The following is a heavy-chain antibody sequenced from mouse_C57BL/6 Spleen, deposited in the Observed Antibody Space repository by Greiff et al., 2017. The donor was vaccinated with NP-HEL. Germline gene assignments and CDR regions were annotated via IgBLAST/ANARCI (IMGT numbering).Heavy chain of an antibody. CDR2: IWRGGST. J-gene: IGHJ1*03. Sequence: QVQLQQSGPGLVQPSQSLSITCTVSGFSLTSYGVHWVRQSPGKGLEWLGVIWRGGSTDYNAAFISRLSISKDNSKSQVFFKMNSLQADDTAIYYCARNYYDGYHRYFDVWGTGTTVTVSS. D-gene: IGHD2-3*01. CDR1: GFSLTSYG. CDR3: ARNYYDGYHRYFDV. V-gene: IGHV2-2*01.